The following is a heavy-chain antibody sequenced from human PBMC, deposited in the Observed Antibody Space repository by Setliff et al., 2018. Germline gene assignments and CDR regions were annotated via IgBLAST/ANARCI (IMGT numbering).Heavy chain of an antibody. V-gene: IGHV4-59*01. CDR3: ASGPPGYYPSHWFDP. CDR1: GGSISSYY. J-gene: IGHJ5*02. CDR2: ISYIGNT. D-gene: IGHD1-26*01. Sequence: PSETLSLTCTVSGGSISSYYWSWIRQPPGKGLEWIGFISYIGNTNYNPSLKSRITISLDTSKNQYSLKVNSVTAAETAVYYCASGPPGYYPSHWFDPWGQGTLVTVSS.